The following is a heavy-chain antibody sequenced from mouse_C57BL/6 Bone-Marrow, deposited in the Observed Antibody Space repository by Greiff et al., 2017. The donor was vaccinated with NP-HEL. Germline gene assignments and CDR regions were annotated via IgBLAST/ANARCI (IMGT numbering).Heavy chain of an antibody. D-gene: IGHD1-1*02. CDR2: IDPSDSYT. Sequence: QVQLQQPGAELVRPGTSVKLSCTASGYTFTSYWMHWVQQRPGQGLEWIGVIDPSDSYTNYTQKFKGKATLTVDTSSSTAYMQLSSLTSEDSAVYYCARWGVDAMDYWGQGTSVTVSS. J-gene: IGHJ4*01. V-gene: IGHV1-59*01. CDR3: ARWGVDAMDY. CDR1: GYTFTSYW.